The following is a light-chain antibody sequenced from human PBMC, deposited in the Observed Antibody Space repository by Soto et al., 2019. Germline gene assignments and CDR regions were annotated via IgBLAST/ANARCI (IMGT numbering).Light chain of an antibody. Sequence: QSALTQPASVSGSPGQSITISCTGTKNDIGLYNYVSWYQQHPCKAPKLMIYGVTNRPSGVSNRFSGSKSGNTASLTISELQAEDEADYFCSSYTTTTLEVFGTGTKLTVL. CDR2: GVT. CDR3: SSYTTTTLEV. J-gene: IGLJ1*01. CDR1: KNDIGLYNY. V-gene: IGLV2-14*01.